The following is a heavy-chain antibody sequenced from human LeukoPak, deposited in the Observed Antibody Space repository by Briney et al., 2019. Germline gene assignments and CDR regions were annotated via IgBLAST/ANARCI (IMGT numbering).Heavy chain of an antibody. V-gene: IGHV4-31*02. CDR1: GFTFSSYA. CDR3: ARGYCTNGVCSSDYFDY. D-gene: IGHD2-8*01. CDR2: IYNSGST. Sequence: LRLSCAASGFTFSSYAMTWIRQHPGKGLEWIGYIYNSGSTYYNPSLKSRSTISVDTSKNQFSLKLSSVTAADTAVYYCARGYCTNGVCSSDYFDYWGQGTLVTVSS. J-gene: IGHJ4*02.